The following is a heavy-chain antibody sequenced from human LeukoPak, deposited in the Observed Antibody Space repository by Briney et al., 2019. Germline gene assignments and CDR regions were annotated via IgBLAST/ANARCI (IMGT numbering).Heavy chain of an antibody. D-gene: IGHD5-24*01. CDR1: GFTFSSYE. V-gene: IGHV3-48*03. J-gene: IGHJ2*01. CDR3: AREERNGYNYYWYFDL. Sequence: PGGSLRLSCVASGFTFSSYEMNWVRQAPGKGLEWLSYIGSSDSTTHYADSVKGRFTISRDNAKNSLYLQMNSLRAEDTAVYYCAREERNGYNYYWYFDLWGRGTLVTVSS. CDR2: IGSSDSTT.